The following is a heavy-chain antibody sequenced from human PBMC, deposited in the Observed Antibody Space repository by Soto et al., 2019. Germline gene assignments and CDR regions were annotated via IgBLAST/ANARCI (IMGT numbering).Heavy chain of an antibody. J-gene: IGHJ3*01. V-gene: IGHV3-23*01. CDR1: GFTFSSSA. Sequence: RRLSCAASGFTFSSSAMTWVRQAPGKGLEWLSSISGSGSTTYYADSVKGRFSISRDNSKNTLYLQIKSLRAEDTATYYCASGRGLLLASNWGQGTMVTVSS. CDR2: ISGSGSTT. CDR3: ASGRGLLLASN. D-gene: IGHD1-26*01.